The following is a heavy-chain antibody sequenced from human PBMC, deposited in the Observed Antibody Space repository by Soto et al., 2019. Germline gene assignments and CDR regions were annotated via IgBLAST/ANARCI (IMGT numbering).Heavy chain of an antibody. V-gene: IGHV4-61*01. D-gene: IGHD1-1*01. J-gene: IGHJ4*02. CDR1: GDSVSSYNYY. CDR2: IYSSGST. CDR3: ARRYGYSFDY. Sequence: SETLSLTCSVSGDSVSSYNYYWSWIRQSPGKGLEWIGYIYSSGSTNYNPSLKSRVTISVDTSKNQFSLKLSSVTAADTAVYYCARRYGYSFDYWGQGTLVTVSS.